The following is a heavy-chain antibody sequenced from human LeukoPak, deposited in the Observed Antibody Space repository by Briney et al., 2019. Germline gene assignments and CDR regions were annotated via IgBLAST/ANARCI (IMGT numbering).Heavy chain of an antibody. V-gene: IGHV3-30-3*01. Sequence: PGRSLRLSCAASGFTFSSYAMHWVRQAPGKGLEWVAVISYDGSNKYYADSVKGPFTISRDNSKNTLYLQMNSLRAEDTAVYYCARDGTMITTLVSFDIWGQGTMVPVSS. J-gene: IGHJ3*02. CDR2: ISYDGSNK. CDR3: ARDGTMITTLVSFDI. D-gene: IGHD3-22*01. CDR1: GFTFSSYA.